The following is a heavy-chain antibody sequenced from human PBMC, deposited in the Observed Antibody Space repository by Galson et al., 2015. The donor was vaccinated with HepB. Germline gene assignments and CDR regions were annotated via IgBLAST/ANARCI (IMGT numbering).Heavy chain of an antibody. D-gene: IGHD2-2*01. J-gene: IGHJ6*03. CDR3: ARGRGYCSSTSCYVHYMDV. Sequence: SLRLSCAASGFTFSRYSMNWVRQAPGKVLEWVSYISSSSSTIYYADSVKGRFTISRDNAKNSLYLQMNSLRAEDTAVYYCARGRGYCSSTSCYVHYMDVWGKGTTVTVSS. CDR2: ISSSSSTI. CDR1: GFTFSRYS. V-gene: IGHV3-48*01.